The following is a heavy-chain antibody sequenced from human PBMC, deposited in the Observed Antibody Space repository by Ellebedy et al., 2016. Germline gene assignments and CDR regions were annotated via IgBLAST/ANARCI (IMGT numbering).Heavy chain of an antibody. Sequence: SETLSLTCTVSGGSISSYYWSWIRQPPGKGLEWIGYIYYSGSTNYTPSLKSRVTISVDTSKNQFSLKLSSVTAADTAVYYCARDRSNWYFDLWGRGTLVTVSS. CDR3: ARDRSNWYFDL. D-gene: IGHD3/OR15-3a*01. J-gene: IGHJ2*01. CDR2: IYYSGST. CDR1: GGSISSYY. V-gene: IGHV4-59*01.